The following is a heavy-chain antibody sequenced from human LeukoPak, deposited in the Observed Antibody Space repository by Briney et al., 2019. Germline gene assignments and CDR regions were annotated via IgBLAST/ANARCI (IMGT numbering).Heavy chain of an antibody. D-gene: IGHD1-1*01. CDR2: ISGGGSTI. J-gene: IGHJ4*02. V-gene: IGHV3-11*04. CDR1: GFTFSDFY. Sequence: GGSLRLSCAASGFTFSDFYMTWIRQAPGKGLEWVSYISGGGSTIYYADSVKGRFTISRDNAKNSLYLQMNSLRAEDTAVYYCARAPGYGAAYYFDYWGQGTLVTVSS. CDR3: ARAPGYGAAYYFDY.